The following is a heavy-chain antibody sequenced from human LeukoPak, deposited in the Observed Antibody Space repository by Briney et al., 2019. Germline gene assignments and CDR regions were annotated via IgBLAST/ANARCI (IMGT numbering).Heavy chain of an antibody. CDR3: PRSNPRYWWLQLWSHPAY. D-gene: IGHD5-18*01. J-gene: IGHJ4*02. Sequence: GGSLRLSCAASGFTFSSYGMHWVRQAPGKGLEWVSDISNSGSNKNYADSVKGRFTISRDNPKNTLYLQMNSLRAEDTAVYSCPRSNPRYWWLQLWSHPAYWAEGTVVTVS. V-gene: IGHV3-30*03. CDR1: GFTFSSYG. CDR2: ISNSGSNK.